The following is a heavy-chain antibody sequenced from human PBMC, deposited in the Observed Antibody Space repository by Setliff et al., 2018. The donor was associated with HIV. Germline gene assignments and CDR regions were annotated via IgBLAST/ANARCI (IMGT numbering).Heavy chain of an antibody. J-gene: IGHJ4*02. V-gene: IGHV4-39*01. CDR2: MFYTGSA. CDR3: ARQFRYPGIAVAGIDY. Sequence: PSETLSLTCTVSGDSISSSSYYWGWVRQPPGKGLEWIGTMFYTGSAYYTPSLKSRVTISVDTSKNQFSLRLSSVTAADTAIYYCARQFRYPGIAVAGIDYWGQGTQVTVSS. D-gene: IGHD6-19*01. CDR1: GDSISSSSYY.